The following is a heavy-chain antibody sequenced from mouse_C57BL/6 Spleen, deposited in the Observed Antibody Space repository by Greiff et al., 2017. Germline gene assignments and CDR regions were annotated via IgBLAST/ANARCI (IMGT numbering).Heavy chain of an antibody. D-gene: IGHD1-1*01. CDR3: VRDGVDYYGSSYMCAY. Sequence: EVQRVESGGGLVQPKGSLKLSCAASGFTFHTYAMHWVRQAPGKGLEWVARIRSKSSNYATYYADSVKDRFTISRDDSQSMLYLQMNNLKTEDTAMYYCVRDGVDYYGSSYMCAYWGQGTLVTVSA. CDR1: GFTFHTYA. V-gene: IGHV10-3*01. J-gene: IGHJ3*01. CDR2: IRSKSSNYAT.